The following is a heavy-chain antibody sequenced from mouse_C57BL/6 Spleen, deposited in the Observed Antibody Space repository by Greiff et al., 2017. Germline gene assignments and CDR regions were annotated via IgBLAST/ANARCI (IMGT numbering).Heavy chain of an antibody. D-gene: IGHD1-1*01. V-gene: IGHV5-4*01. CDR2: ISDGGSYT. CDR1: GFTFSSYA. J-gene: IGHJ1*03. Sequence: EVQGVESGGGLVKPGGSLKLSCAASGFTFSSYAMSWVRQTPEKRLEWVATISDGGSYTYYPDNVKGRFTISRDNAKNNLYLQMSHLKSEDTAMYYCAREQIYGSSWYFDVWGTGTTVTVSS. CDR3: AREQIYGSSWYFDV.